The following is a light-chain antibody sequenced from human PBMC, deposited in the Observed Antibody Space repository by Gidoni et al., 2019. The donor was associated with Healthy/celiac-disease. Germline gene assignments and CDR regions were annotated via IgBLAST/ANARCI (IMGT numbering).Light chain of an antibody. CDR1: QSISSY. J-gene: IGKJ3*01. Sequence: DIQMTQSPSSLSASVGDRVTITCRASQSISSYLNWYQQKPGKALKLLIYAASSLQSGVPSRFSGSGSGTDFTLTISSLQPEDFATYYCQQSYSFGPGTKVDSK. CDR2: AAS. V-gene: IGKV1-39*01. CDR3: QQSYS.